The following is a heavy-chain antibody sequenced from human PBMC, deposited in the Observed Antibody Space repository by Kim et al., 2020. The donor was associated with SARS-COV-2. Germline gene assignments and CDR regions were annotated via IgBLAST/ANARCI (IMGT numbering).Heavy chain of an antibody. Sequence: SETLSLTCAVSGGSISSSNWWSWVRQPPGKGLEWIGEIYHSGSTNYNPSLKSRVTISVDKSKNQFSLKLSSVTAADTAVYYCARSRPGAAGTDEYYFDYWGQGTLVTVSS. CDR1: GGSISSSNW. V-gene: IGHV4-4*02. D-gene: IGHD6-13*01. CDR2: IYHSGST. J-gene: IGHJ4*02. CDR3: ARSRPGAAGTDEYYFDY.